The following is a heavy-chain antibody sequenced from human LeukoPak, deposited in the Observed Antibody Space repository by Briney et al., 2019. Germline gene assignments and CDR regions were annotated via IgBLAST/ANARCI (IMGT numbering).Heavy chain of an antibody. CDR3: AKDSEIAAAGSYWYFDL. V-gene: IGHV3-74*01. D-gene: IGHD6-13*01. CDR1: GFTFSNYW. CDR2: IDGDGSST. Sequence: GGSLRLSCAASGFTFSNYWMHWVRQAPGKGLVWVSRIDGDGSSTSYADSVKGRFTISRDNAKNTLYLQMTSLRAEDTAVYYCAKDSEIAAAGSYWYFDLWGRGTLVTVSS. J-gene: IGHJ2*01.